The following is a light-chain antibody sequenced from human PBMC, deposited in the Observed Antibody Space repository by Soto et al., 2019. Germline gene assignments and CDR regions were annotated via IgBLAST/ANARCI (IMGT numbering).Light chain of an antibody. Sequence: DIQMTQSPSTLSASVGDRVTITCRASQSISSWLAWYQQKPGKAPKLLIYKASTLQSGVPSRFSGSGSGTEFTLTTSSLLPDDFATYYCQQYNSSSRTFGQGTKVDI. CDR3: QQYNSSSRT. CDR1: QSISSW. CDR2: KAS. J-gene: IGKJ1*01. V-gene: IGKV1-5*03.